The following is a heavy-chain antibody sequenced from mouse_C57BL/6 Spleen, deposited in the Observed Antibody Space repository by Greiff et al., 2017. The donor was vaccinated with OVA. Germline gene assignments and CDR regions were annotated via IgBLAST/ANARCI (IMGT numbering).Heavy chain of an antibody. CDR3: ARNDGYYVKDAMDY. Sequence: QVQLQQSGPGLVQPSQSLSITCTVSGFSLTSYGVHWVRQSPGKGLEWLGVIWSGGSTDYNAAFISRLSISKDNSKSQVFFKMNSLKADDTAIYYCARNDGYYVKDAMDYWGQGTSVTVSS. CDR1: GFSLTSYG. CDR2: IWSGGST. V-gene: IGHV2-2*01. D-gene: IGHD2-3*01. J-gene: IGHJ4*01.